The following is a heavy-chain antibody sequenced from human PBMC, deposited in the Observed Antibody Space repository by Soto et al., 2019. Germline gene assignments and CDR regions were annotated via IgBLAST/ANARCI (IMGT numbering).Heavy chain of an antibody. V-gene: IGHV4-4*07. CDR1: AGSISSYY. Sequence: PSETLSLTCTVSAGSISSYYWTWIRQPAGKGLEWIGRIYTSGSTNYNASLKSRVTMSVDTSKNQFSLKLSSVTAADTAVYYCARDPGFGELFQAFDPWGQGTLVTVSS. CDR3: ARDPGFGELFQAFDP. CDR2: IYTSGST. D-gene: IGHD3-10*01. J-gene: IGHJ5*02.